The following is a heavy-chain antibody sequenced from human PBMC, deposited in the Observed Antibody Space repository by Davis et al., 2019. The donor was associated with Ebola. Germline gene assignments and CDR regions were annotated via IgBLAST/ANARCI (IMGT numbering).Heavy chain of an antibody. D-gene: IGHD3-9*01. CDR1: GGSISSGDYY. J-gene: IGHJ4*02. CDR3: AREVGRDYDILPTPAGPFDY. CDR2: IYYSGST. Sequence: PSETLSLTCTVSGGSISSGDYYWSWIRQPPGKGLEWIGYIYYSGSTYYNPSLKSRVTISVDTSKNQFSLKLSSVTAADTAVYYCAREVGRDYDILPTPAGPFDYWGQGTLVTVSS. V-gene: IGHV4-30-4*01.